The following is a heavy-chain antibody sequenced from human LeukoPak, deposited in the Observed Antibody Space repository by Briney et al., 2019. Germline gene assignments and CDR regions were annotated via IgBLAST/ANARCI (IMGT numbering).Heavy chain of an antibody. CDR3: AKDQPPPVGHLAN. Sequence: QAGGPLRLPCTASGLSFSNYAMTWVRQAPGKGLEWASVISASGTDTYYADSVKGRFTISRDNSQNTLYLHMNSLRAEDTAVYYCAKDQPPPVGHLANWGQGPVATVPP. CDR2: ISASGTDT. D-gene: IGHD1-14*01. CDR1: GLSFSNYA. V-gene: IGHV3-23*01. J-gene: IGHJ4*02.